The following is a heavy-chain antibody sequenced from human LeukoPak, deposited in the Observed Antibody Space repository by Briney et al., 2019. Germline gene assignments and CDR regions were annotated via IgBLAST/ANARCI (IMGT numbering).Heavy chain of an antibody. CDR3: ARDRDLGYNDSSGYRRVNAFDI. J-gene: IGHJ3*02. CDR1: GFTFSSYE. Sequence: GGSLRLSCAASGFTFSSYEMNWVRQAPGKGLEWVSYISTSGSTQYYADSVKGRFTISRDNAKNSLYLKMISLRAEDTSVYYCARDRDLGYNDSSGYRRVNAFDIWGQGTMVTVSS. CDR2: ISTSGSTQ. V-gene: IGHV3-48*03. D-gene: IGHD3-22*01.